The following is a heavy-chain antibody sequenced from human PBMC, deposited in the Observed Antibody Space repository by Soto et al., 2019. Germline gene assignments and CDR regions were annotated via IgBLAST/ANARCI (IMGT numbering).Heavy chain of an antibody. CDR3: AKMDPSFEGGEGFDP. D-gene: IGHD3-16*01. V-gene: IGHV1-69*01. CDR2: IIPIFGKV. J-gene: IGHJ5*02. CDR1: GDTFSNFA. Sequence: QVRLVQSGAEVRKPGSSVKVSCQASGDTFSNFAITWVRQAPGQGLDWMGGIIPIFGKVYYAHKFQGRVTITADEATSTAYMELVSLRSDDTATYYCAKMDPSFEGGEGFDPWGQGTLVTVSS.